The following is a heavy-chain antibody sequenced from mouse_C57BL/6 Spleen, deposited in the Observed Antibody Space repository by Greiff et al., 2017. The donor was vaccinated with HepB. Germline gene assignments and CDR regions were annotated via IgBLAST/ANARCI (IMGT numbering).Heavy chain of an antibody. Sequence: QVQLQQSGPELVKPGASVKISCKASGYAFSSSWMNWVKQRPGKGLEWIGRIYPGDGDTNYNGKFKGKATLTADKSSSTAYMQLSSLTSEDSAVYVCARGIYYYGSSYGYFDYWGQGTTLTVSS. J-gene: IGHJ2*01. CDR3: ARGIYYYGSSYGYFDY. CDR1: GYAFSSSW. V-gene: IGHV1-82*01. CDR2: IYPGDGDT. D-gene: IGHD1-1*01.